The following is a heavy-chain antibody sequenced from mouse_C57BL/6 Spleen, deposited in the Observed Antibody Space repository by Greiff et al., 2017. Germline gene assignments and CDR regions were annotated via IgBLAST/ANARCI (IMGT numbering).Heavy chain of an antibody. D-gene: IGHD1-2*01. Sequence: EVMLVESGGGLVKPGGSLKLSCAASGFTFSSYAMSWVRQTPEKRLEWVATISDGGSYTYYPDNVKGRFTISRDNAKNNLYLQMSHLKSEDTAMYYCARDNTTAILDYWGQGTTLTVAS. CDR2: ISDGGSYT. CDR1: GFTFSSYA. CDR3: ARDNTTAILDY. V-gene: IGHV5-4*01. J-gene: IGHJ2*01.